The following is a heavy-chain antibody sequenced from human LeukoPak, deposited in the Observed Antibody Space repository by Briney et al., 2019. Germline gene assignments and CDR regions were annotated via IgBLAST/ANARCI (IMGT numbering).Heavy chain of an antibody. V-gene: IGHV4-34*01. CDR2: INHSGST. D-gene: IGHD3-3*01. CDR1: GGSFSGYY. Sequence: SETLSLTCAVYGGSFSGYYWSWIRQPPGKGLEWIGEINHSGSTNYNPSLKSRVTISVDTSKNQFSLKLSSVTAADTAVYYCARRLGVVIIRYFDYWGQGTLVTVSS. CDR3: ARRLGVVIIRYFDY. J-gene: IGHJ4*02.